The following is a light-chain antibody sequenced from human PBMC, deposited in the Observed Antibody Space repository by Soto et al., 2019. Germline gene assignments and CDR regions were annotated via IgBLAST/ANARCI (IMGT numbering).Light chain of an antibody. J-gene: IGKJ1*01. Sequence: EIVLTQSPATLSLSPGERATLSCRASQSVSSYLAWYQQKPGQAPRLLIYDASNRATGIPARFSGSGSGTDFTLTISSLEPEDFAVYYCQQRSNWPPAWTFGQGTKWEIK. CDR1: QSVSSY. CDR2: DAS. V-gene: IGKV3-11*01. CDR3: QQRSNWPPAWT.